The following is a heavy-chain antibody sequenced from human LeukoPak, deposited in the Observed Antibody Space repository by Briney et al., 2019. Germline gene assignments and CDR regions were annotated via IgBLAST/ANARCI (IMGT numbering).Heavy chain of an antibody. CDR2: IYYSGST. D-gene: IGHD6-19*01. J-gene: IGHJ4*02. CDR1: GFTVSSNY. CDR3: ARGTSWLVPYYFDY. V-gene: IGHV4-59*02. Sequence: GSLRLSCAASGFTVSSNYMSWIRQPPGKGLEWIGYIYYSGSTNYNPSLKSRVTISVDTSKNQFSLKLSSVTAADTAVYYCARGTSWLVPYYFDYWGQGTLVTVSS.